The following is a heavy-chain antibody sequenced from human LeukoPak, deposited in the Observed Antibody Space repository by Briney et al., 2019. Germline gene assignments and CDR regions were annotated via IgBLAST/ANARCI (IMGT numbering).Heavy chain of an antibody. J-gene: IGHJ4*02. V-gene: IGHV4-39*07. D-gene: IGHD2-2*01. CDR1: GGSISSSSYY. Sequence: SETLSLTCTVSGGSISSSSYYWGWIRQPPGKGLEWIGSIYYSGSTYYNPSLKSRVTISVDTSKNQFSLKLSSVTAADTAVYYCASQGGYCSSTSCGYWGQGTLVTVSS. CDR3: ASQGGYCSSTSCGY. CDR2: IYYSGST.